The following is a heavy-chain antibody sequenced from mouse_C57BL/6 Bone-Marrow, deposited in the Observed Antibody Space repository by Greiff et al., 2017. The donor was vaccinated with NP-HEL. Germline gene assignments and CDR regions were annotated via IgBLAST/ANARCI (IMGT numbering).Heavy chain of an antibody. J-gene: IGHJ4*01. CDR1: GYTFTSYW. V-gene: IGHV1-69*01. Sequence: VKLQQPGAELVMPGASVKLSCKASGYTFTSYWMHWVKQRPGQGLEWIGEIDPSDSYTNYNQKFKGKSTLTVDKSSSTAYMQLSSLTSEDSAVYYCARKEDYNYAMDYWGQGTSVTVSS. CDR3: ARKEDYNYAMDY. CDR2: IDPSDSYT. D-gene: IGHD2-12*01.